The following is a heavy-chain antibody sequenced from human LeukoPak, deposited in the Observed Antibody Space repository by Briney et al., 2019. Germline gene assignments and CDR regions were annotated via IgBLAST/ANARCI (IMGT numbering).Heavy chain of an antibody. V-gene: IGHV3-7*01. J-gene: IGHJ6*02. CDR2: IKQDGSAK. Sequence: GGSLRLSCAASGFTFSSYWMNWVRQAPGKGLEWVANIKQDGSAKNYVDSVKGRFTISRDNAKNSLYLQMNSLRAEDTGVYYCANLGSSGYYSYYYYGMDVWGQGTTVTVSS. D-gene: IGHD3-22*01. CDR1: GFTFSSYW. CDR3: ANLGSSGYYSYYYYGMDV.